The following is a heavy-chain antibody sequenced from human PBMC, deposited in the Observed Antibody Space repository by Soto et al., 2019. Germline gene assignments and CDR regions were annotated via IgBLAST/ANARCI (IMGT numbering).Heavy chain of an antibody. CDR2: ISISSSTI. CDR3: ARERRVRGGWFDP. J-gene: IGHJ5*02. V-gene: IGHV3-48*01. Sequence: EVQLVESGGGLVQPGGSLRLSCAASGFTFSSYSMNWVRQAPGKGLEWVSYISISSSTIYYADSVKGRFTISRDNAKNSLYLQMNCLRAEVTAVYYSARERRVRGGWFDPWGQGTLVTVSS. CDR1: GFTFSSYS. D-gene: IGHD3-10*01.